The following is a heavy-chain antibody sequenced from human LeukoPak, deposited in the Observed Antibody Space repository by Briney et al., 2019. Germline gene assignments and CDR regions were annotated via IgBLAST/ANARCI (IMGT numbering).Heavy chain of an antibody. CDR1: GYTFTSYG. D-gene: IGHD3-9*01. CDR2: ISAYNGNT. J-gene: IGHJ6*03. CDR3: ARGGDDILTGAYYYYHMDV. V-gene: IGHV1-18*01. Sequence: AASVKVSCKASGYTFTSYGISWVRQAPGQGLEWMGWISAYNGNTNYAQKLQGRVTMTTDTSTSTAYMELRSLRSDDTAVYYCARGGDDILTGAYYYYHMDVWGKGTTVTVSS.